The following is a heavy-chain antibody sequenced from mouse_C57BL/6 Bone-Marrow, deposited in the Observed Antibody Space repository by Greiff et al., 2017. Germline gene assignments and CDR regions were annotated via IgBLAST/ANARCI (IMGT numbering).Heavy chain of an antibody. Sequence: VMLVESGPGLVAPSQSLSITCTVSGFSLTSYAISWVRQPPGKGLEWLGIIWTGGGTNYNSALKSRLSISKDNSKSQVFLKMNSLQTDDTARYYCATYDYGAMDDWGQGTSVTVSS. J-gene: IGHJ4*01. CDR1: GFSLTSYA. D-gene: IGHD6-5*01. CDR3: ATYDYGAMDD. V-gene: IGHV2-9-1*01. CDR2: IWTGGGT.